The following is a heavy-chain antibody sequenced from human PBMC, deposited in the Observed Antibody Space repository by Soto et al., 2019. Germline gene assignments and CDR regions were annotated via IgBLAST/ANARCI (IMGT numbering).Heavy chain of an antibody. CDR3: ARGQWLVDIVVVLAALNWFDP. D-gene: IGHD2-2*03. Sequence: SEPNSHTNGVCGGTVYTSDWSWIRKTPGKGLEWIGEINHSGSTNYNPSLKSRVTISVDTSKNQFSLKLSSVTAADTAVYYCARGQWLVDIVVVLAALNWFDPWGQGTLVTVSS. J-gene: IGHJ5*02. CDR1: GGTVYTSD. CDR2: INHSGST. V-gene: IGHV4-34*01.